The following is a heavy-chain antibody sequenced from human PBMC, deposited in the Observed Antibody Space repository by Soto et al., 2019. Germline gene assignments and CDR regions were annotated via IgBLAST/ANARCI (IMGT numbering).Heavy chain of an antibody. J-gene: IGHJ4*02. D-gene: IGHD4-4*01. V-gene: IGHV4-59*02. CDR2: IDYNGRA. CDR3: ARGPDYSKVGY. Sequence: SETLSLTCSVSDGSVTGYCWSWIRQPPGKGLEWIGCIDYNGRAHYNPSLTSRVTMSLDTSNNHFSLKLSSVTTTDTAVYYCARGPDYSKVGYWGQGTLVTVSS. CDR1: DGSVTGYC.